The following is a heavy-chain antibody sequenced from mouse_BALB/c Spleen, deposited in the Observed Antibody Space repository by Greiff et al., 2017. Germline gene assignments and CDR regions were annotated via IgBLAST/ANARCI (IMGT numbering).Heavy chain of an antibody. J-gene: IGHJ4*01. CDR2: ISCYNGAT. V-gene: IGHV1S34*01. Sequence: LVRTGASVKISCKASGYSFTGYYMHWVKQSHGKSLEWIGYISCYNGATSYNQKFKGKATFTVDTSSSTAYMQFNSLTSEDSAVYYCARSYGNYAMDYWGQGTSVTFSS. CDR1: GYSFTGYY. CDR3: ARSYGNYAMDY. D-gene: IGHD2-1*01.